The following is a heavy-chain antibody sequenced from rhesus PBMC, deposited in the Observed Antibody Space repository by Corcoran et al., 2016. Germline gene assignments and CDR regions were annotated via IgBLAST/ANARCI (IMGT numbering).Heavy chain of an antibody. J-gene: IGHJ4*01. CDR2: ISGSVGST. V-gene: IGHV4-173*01. Sequence: QLQLQESGPGLVKPSETLSLTCAVSGDSISSNYWSWIRQPPGKGLEWIGRISGSVGSTDYNPYLKSRVTIETDTSKNQFSLKLSSGNAADTAVYYCARLLRRTAGTVIAGRFDYWGQGVLVTVSS. CDR3: ARLLRRTAGTVIAGRFDY. CDR1: GDSISSNY. D-gene: IGHD5-24*01.